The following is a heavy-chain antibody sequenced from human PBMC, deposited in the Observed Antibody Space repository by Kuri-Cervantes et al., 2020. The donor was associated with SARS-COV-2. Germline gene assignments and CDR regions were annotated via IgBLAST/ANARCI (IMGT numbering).Heavy chain of an antibody. J-gene: IGHJ4*02. D-gene: IGHD3-3*01. CDR1: GFTFSSYA. V-gene: IGHV3-30-3*01. Sequence: GESLKISCAASGFTFSSYAMHWVRQAPGKGLEWVAVISYDGSNKYYADSVKGRFTISRDNSKNTLYLQMNSLRAEDTAVYYCATAKGTVDDFWSGYYRGYYFDYWGQGTLVTVSS. CDR3: ATAKGTVDDFWSGYYRGYYFDY. CDR2: ISYDGSNK.